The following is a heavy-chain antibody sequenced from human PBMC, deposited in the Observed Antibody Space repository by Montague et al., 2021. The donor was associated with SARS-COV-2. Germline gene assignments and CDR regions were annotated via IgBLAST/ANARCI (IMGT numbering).Heavy chain of an antibody. Sequence: SLRLSCAASGFTFSSYSMNWVRQAPGKGLEWVSSISSSSSYIYYADSVKGRFTISRDNAKNSLYLQMNSLRAEDTAAYYCARDLTTMTTNYFDYWGQGTLVTVSS. CDR3: ARDLTTMTTNYFDY. CDR2: ISSSSSYI. CDR1: GFTFSSYS. J-gene: IGHJ4*02. D-gene: IGHD4-17*01. V-gene: IGHV3-21*01.